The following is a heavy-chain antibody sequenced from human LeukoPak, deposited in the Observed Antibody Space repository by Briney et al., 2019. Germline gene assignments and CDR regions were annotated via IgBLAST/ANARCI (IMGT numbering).Heavy chain of an antibody. CDR1: RFTFNKYY. V-gene: IGHV3-7*01. D-gene: IGHD3-10*01. Sequence: PGGSLRLSCVASRFTFNKYYMSWVRQAPGKGLEWVANINQDGTEKYYVDSVKGRFTISRDNAKNSLYLQMNSLRVEDTAVYYCAKVAKYYYGSETYYFFEHWGQGTPVTASS. CDR2: INQDGTEK. J-gene: IGHJ4*02. CDR3: AKVAKYYYGSETYYFFEH.